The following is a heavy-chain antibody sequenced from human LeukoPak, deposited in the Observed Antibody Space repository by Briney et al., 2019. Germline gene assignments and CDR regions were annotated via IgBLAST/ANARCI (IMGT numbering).Heavy chain of an antibody. J-gene: IGHJ4*02. Sequence: SETLSLTCAVYGGSFSGHYWTWIRQAPGKGLEWIGESTHTGSTNYNPSLKSRVTISVDTSKNQFSLKLTSVSAADTAVYHCARGRTGAAALDFWGPGTLVTVSS. CDR2: STHTGST. CDR3: ARGRTGAAALDF. V-gene: IGHV4-34*01. CDR1: GGSFSGHY. D-gene: IGHD2-2*01.